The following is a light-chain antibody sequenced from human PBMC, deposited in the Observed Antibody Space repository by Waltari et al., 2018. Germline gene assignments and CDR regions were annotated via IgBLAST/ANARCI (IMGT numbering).Light chain of an antibody. CDR2: KVF. CDR1: QSLVHSDGKTY. J-gene: IGKJ1*01. V-gene: IGKV2-30*02. Sequence: DVVMTQSPLSLPVTLGQPASISCRSSQSLVHSDGKTYLNWFQQRPGHSPRRLIYKVFNRDSGVPDRFGGSGSGTDFTLTISRVEADDVAVYYCMQATHWPLTFGQGTKVEIK. CDR3: MQATHWPLT.